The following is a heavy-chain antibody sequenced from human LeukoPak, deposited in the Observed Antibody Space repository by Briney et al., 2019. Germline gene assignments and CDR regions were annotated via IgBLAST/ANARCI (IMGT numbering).Heavy chain of an antibody. Sequence: GGSLRLSCAASAFTVSSNHMSWVRQAPGKGLGWVSAIYSGGSTHYVDSVKGRFTISRDNSKNTLYLQMNSLRAEDTAVYYCARRDGDYGAFDIWGQGTMVTVSS. CDR1: AFTVSSNH. V-gene: IGHV3-66*04. J-gene: IGHJ3*02. D-gene: IGHD4-17*01. CDR3: ARRDGDYGAFDI. CDR2: IYSGGST.